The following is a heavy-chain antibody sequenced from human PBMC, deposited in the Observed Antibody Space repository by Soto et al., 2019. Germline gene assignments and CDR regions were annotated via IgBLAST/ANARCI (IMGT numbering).Heavy chain of an antibody. CDR1: GFTFRSYW. Sequence: GGSLRLSCVVSGFTFRSYWMSWVRQAPGKGLEWVANIKHDEGEKYYVDSVKGRFTTSRDNARNSLYLQMNSLRVDDTAVYYCANQNYDSSGYHDWGHGTLVTVSS. V-gene: IGHV3-7*01. CDR3: ANQNYDSSGYHD. J-gene: IGHJ4*01. CDR2: IKHDEGEK. D-gene: IGHD3-22*01.